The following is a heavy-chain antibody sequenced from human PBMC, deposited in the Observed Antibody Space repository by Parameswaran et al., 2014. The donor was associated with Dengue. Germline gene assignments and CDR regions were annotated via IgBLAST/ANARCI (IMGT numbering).Heavy chain of an antibody. Sequence: VRQMPGKGLEWMGRIDPSDSYTNYSPSFQGHVTISADKSISTAYLQWSSLKASDTAMYYCARHAREAARLDFDYWGQGTLVTVSS. CDR2: IDPSDSYT. V-gene: IGHV5-10-1*01. J-gene: IGHJ4*02. CDR3: ARHAREAARLDFDY. D-gene: IGHD6-6*01.